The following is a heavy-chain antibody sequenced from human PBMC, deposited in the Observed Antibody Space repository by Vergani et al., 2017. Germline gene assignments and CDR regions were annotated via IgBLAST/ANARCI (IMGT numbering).Heavy chain of an antibody. D-gene: IGHD1-26*01. CDR3: ARASGSYPFDY. CDR2: INHSGST. CDR1: GGSFSGYY. J-gene: IGHJ4*02. V-gene: IGHV4-34*01. Sequence: QLQLQESGPGLVKPSETLSLTCAVYGGSFSGYYWSWIRQPPGKGLEWIGEINHSGSTNYNPSLKSRVTISVETSKNQFSLKLSSVTAADTAVYYCARASGSYPFDYWGQGTLVTVSS.